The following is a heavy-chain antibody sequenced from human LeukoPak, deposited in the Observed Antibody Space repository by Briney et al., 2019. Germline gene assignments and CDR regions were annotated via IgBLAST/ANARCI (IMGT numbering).Heavy chain of an antibody. V-gene: IGHV3-7*01. CDR2: ILQDGSEK. Sequence: GGSLRLSCATSGFTFSGYFVTWVRQAPGKGLEWVANILQDGSEKYYVDSVKGRFTISRDNAKNSLYLQMNSLRAEDTAVYYRARDPGSDAFDFWGQGTMVTVSS. CDR1: GFTFSGYF. D-gene: IGHD7-27*01. J-gene: IGHJ3*01. CDR3: ARDPGSDAFDF.